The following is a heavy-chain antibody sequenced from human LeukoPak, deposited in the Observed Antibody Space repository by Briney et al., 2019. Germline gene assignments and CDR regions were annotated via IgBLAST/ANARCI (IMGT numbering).Heavy chain of an antibody. J-gene: IGHJ4*02. D-gene: IGHD1-26*01. CDR2: ISDSGGRT. Sequence: GGSLRLSCAVSGITLSNYGMSWVRQAPGKGLEWVAGISDSGGRTNYADSVKGRFTISRDNPKNTLYLQMNSLRAEDTAVYYCAKDDVGVTPDYWGQGTLVTVSS. V-gene: IGHV3-23*01. CDR3: AKDDVGVTPDY. CDR1: GITLSNYG.